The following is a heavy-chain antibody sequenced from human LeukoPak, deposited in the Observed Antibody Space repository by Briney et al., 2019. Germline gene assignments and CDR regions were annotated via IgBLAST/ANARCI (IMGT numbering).Heavy chain of an antibody. D-gene: IGHD3-10*01. Sequence: PGGSLRLSCAASRFTFSSYGMHWVRQAPGKGLEWVAVISYDGSNKYYADSVKGRFTISRDNSKNTLYLQMNSLRAEDTAVYYCAKDGYGSGSYFVDYWGQGTLVTVSS. J-gene: IGHJ4*02. CDR1: RFTFSSYG. CDR2: ISYDGSNK. V-gene: IGHV3-30*18. CDR3: AKDGYGSGSYFVDY.